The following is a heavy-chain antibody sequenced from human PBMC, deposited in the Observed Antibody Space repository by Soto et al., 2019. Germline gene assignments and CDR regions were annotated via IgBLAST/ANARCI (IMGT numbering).Heavy chain of an antibody. Sequence: QVQLVESGGGVVQPGRSLRLSCAASGFTFSSYGMHWVRQAPGKGLEWVAVIWYDGSNKYYADSVKGRFTISRDNSKNTLYLQMNSLRAEDTAVYYCARDRRGNRYYYGTDVWGQGTTVTVSS. J-gene: IGHJ6*02. D-gene: IGHD2-15*01. CDR1: GFTFSSYG. CDR3: ARDRRGNRYYYGTDV. CDR2: IWYDGSNK. V-gene: IGHV3-33*01.